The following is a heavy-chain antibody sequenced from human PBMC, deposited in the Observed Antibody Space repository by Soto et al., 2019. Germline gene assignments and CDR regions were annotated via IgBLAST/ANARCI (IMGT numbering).Heavy chain of an antibody. CDR2: ISYDGSNK. Sequence: QVQLVESGGGVVQPGRSLRLSCAASGFTFSSYAMHWVRQAPGKGLEWVAVISYDGSNKYYADSVKGRFTISRDNSKNTLYLQMNSLSAEDTAVYYCARGGECSGWYFPYYFDYWGQGTLVTVSS. V-gene: IGHV3-30-3*01. D-gene: IGHD6-19*01. CDR1: GFTFSSYA. CDR3: ARGGECSGWYFPYYFDY. J-gene: IGHJ4*02.